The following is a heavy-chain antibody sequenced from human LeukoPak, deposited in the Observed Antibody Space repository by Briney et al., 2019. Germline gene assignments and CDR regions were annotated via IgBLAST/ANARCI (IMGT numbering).Heavy chain of an antibody. V-gene: IGHV1-3*01. CDR3: ARGGIAAAGTLDY. CDR1: GYTFTSYA. Sequence: ASVKVSCKASGYTFTSYAMHWVRQAPGQRLEWMGWINAGDGNTKSSQKFQGRVTITRDTSASTAYMELSSLRSEDTAVYYCARGGIAAAGTLDYWGQGTLVTVSS. CDR2: INAGDGNT. D-gene: IGHD6-13*01. J-gene: IGHJ4*02.